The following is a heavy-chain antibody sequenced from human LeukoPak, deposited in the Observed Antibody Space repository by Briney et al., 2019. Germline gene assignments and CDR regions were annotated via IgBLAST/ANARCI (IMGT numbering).Heavy chain of an antibody. D-gene: IGHD5-18*01. CDR1: GYTFTGYY. J-gene: IGHJ6*02. Sequence: GASVKVSCKASGYTFTGYYMHWVRQAPGQGLEWMGGIIPIFGTANYAQKFQGRVTITADESTSTAYMELSSLRSEDTAVYYCASWKVQIQLCPVYYYYGMDVWGQGTTVTVSS. V-gene: IGHV1-69*13. CDR2: IIPIFGTA. CDR3: ASWKVQIQLCPVYYYYGMDV.